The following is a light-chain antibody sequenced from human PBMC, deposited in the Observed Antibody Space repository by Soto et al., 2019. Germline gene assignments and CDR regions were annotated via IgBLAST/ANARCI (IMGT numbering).Light chain of an antibody. CDR3: AAWDDSLSGFWV. J-gene: IGLJ3*02. V-gene: IGLV1-47*01. Sequence: QSVLTQPPSASGTPGQRVTISCSGSSSNVGSNYVYWYQQLPGTAPKLLMYKNNLRPSGVPDRFSGSKFDTSASLAISGLRSEDEADYFCAAWDDSLSGFWVFGGGTKVTVL. CDR1: SSNVGSNY. CDR2: KNN.